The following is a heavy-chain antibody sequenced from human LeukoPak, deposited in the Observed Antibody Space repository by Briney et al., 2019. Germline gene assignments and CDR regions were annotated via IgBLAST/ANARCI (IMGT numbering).Heavy chain of an antibody. J-gene: IGHJ6*03. CDR2: IYYSGST. CDR3: ARRSIAAARSYYYYYMDV. Sequence: SETLSVTCTVSGGSISSHYWSWIRQPPGKGLEWIGNIYYSGSTNYNPSLKSRVTISVDTSKNQFSLKLSSVTAADTAVYYCARRSIAAARSYYYYYMDVWGKGTTVTVSS. V-gene: IGHV4-59*11. CDR1: GGSISSHY. D-gene: IGHD6-13*01.